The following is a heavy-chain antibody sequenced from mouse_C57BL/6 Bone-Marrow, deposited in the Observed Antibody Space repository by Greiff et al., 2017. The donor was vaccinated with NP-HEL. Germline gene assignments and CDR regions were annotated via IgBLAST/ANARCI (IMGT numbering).Heavy chain of an antibody. V-gene: IGHV1-15*01. Sequence: VQLQQSGAELVRPGASVTLSCKASGYTFTDYEMHWVKQTPVHGLEWIGAIDPETGGTAYNQKFKGKAILTADESSSTAYMELRSLTSEDSAVYYCTRHYGYWYFDVWGTGTTVTVSS. CDR3: TRHYGYWYFDV. CDR2: IDPETGGT. J-gene: IGHJ1*03. D-gene: IGHD1-1*01. CDR1: GYTFTDYE.